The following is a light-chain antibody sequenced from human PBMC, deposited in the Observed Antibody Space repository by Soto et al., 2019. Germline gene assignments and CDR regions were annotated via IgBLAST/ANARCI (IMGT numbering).Light chain of an antibody. J-gene: IGKJ2*01. CDR2: AAF. CDR1: QDISSW. V-gene: IGKV1-12*01. Sequence: DIQMTQSPSSVSASVGDRVTITCRASQDISSWLAWYQQKPGKAPKLLIYAAFSLQSGVPSRFSGSVSGTDFTLTINILQPEDFATYYCKHANSFPHTFGQGTQLEIK. CDR3: KHANSFPHT.